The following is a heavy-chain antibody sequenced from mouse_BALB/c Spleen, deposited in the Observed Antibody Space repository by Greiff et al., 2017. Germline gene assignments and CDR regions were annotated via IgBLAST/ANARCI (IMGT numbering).Heavy chain of an antibody. CDR3: ARDGPGFAY. D-gene: IGHD2-3*01. V-gene: IGHV3-2*02. CDR1: GYSITSDYA. Sequence: VQLQQSGPGLVKPSQSLSLTCTVTGYSITSDYAWNWIRQFPGNKLEWMRYISYSGSTSYNPSLKSRISITRDTSKNQFFLQLNSVTTEDTATYYCARDGPGFAYWGQGTLVTVSA. CDR2: ISYSGST. J-gene: IGHJ3*01.